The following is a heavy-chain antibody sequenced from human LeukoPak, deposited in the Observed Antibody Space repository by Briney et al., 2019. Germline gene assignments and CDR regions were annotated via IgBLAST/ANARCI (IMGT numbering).Heavy chain of an antibody. J-gene: IGHJ3*02. CDR2: IYYSGST. CDR1: GGSISSYY. Sequence: KPSETLSLTCTVSGGSISSYYWSWIRQPPGKGLEWIGRIYYSGSTNYNPSLKSRVTISVDTSKNQFSLKLSSVTAADTAVYYCARAVAVEGYLDAFDIWGQGTMVTVSS. D-gene: IGHD5-24*01. CDR3: ARAVAVEGYLDAFDI. V-gene: IGHV4-59*01.